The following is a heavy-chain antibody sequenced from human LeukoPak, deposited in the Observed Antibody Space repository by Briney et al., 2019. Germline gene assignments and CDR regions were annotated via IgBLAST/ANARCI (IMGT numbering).Heavy chain of an antibody. V-gene: IGHV4-31*03. CDR3: ARSSTALGWFDP. J-gene: IGHJ5*02. D-gene: IGHD1-1*01. CDR1: GGSISSGGYY. Sequence: SETLSLTCTVSGGSISSGGYYWSWIRQHPGKGLEWIGYIYSSGSTYYNPSLKSRVTISVDTSKTQFSLKLSSVTAADTAVYYCARSSTALGWFDPWGQGTLVTVSS. CDR2: IYSSGST.